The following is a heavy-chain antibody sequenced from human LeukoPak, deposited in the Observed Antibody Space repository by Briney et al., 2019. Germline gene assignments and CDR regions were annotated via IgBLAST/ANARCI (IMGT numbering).Heavy chain of an antibody. CDR1: GGSISGYY. CDR2: IHYSGTT. D-gene: IGHD3-3*01. V-gene: IGHV4-59*08. J-gene: IGHJ6*02. Sequence: SETLSLTCTVSGGSISGYYWSWIRLPPGNGLEWIAYIHYSGTTNYNPSLRSRVTISVDTSKNQFSLKVNSVTATDTAVYFCARHDSYALWSHPLDVWGQGTTVIVSS. CDR3: ARHDSYALWSHPLDV.